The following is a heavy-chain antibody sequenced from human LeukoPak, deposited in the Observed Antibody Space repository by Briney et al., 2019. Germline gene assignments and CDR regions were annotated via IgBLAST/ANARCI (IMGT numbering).Heavy chain of an antibody. CDR3: ARYPSARSGYYSGFDY. CDR1: DYTFPNYG. D-gene: IGHD3-22*01. J-gene: IGHJ4*02. Sequence: ASVKVSCKASDYTFPNYGISWVRQAPGQGLEWMGWINIYDSNTNYAQNLQGRVTMTTDTSTSTAYMELRSLRFDDTAVYYCARYPSARSGYYSGFDYWGQGTLVTVSS. V-gene: IGHV1-18*01. CDR2: INIYDSNT.